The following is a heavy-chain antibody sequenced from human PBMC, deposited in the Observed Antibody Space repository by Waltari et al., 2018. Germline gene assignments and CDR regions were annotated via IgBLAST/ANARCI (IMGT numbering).Heavy chain of an antibody. V-gene: IGHV1-69-2*01. CDR2: VDPEDGET. Sequence: EVQLVQSGAEATKPGATVKLSCQVSGYTFTDYYMHRVQRAPGQGLEWMGLVDPEDGETIYAEKFQGRVTITADTSTDTAYMELSSLRAEDTAVYYCATDRTSNYDFWSGFNWFDPWGQGTLVTVSS. CDR1: GYTFTDYY. CDR3: ATDRTSNYDFWSGFNWFDP. D-gene: IGHD3-3*01. J-gene: IGHJ5*02.